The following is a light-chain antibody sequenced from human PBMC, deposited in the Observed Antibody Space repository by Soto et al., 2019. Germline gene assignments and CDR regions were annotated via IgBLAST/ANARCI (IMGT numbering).Light chain of an antibody. J-gene: IGLJ2*01. CDR1: SSNIGAGYD. Sequence: QSVLTQPPSVSGAPGQRVTISCTGSSSNIGAGYDVHWYQQLPGTARKLLIYGNSNQPSGVPDRFSGSKSGTSASLAITGLQAEDEADYYSQSYDSSLSGYVVFGGGTKLTVL. CDR2: GNS. V-gene: IGLV1-40*01. CDR3: QSYDSSLSGYVV.